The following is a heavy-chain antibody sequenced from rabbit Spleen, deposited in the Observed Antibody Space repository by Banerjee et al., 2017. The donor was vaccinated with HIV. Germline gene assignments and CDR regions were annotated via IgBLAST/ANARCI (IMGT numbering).Heavy chain of an antibody. Sequence: QEQLVESGGDLVKPGASLTLTCKASGFDFSSSYYMFWVRQAPGKGLEYIGYITSGGSPYYASWAKGRFTITRSTNPNTVTLQMTSLTAADTATYFCARDGDGGWGAYFNLWGPGTLVTVS. CDR1: GFDFSSSYY. CDR2: ITSGGSP. CDR3: ARDGDGGWGAYFNL. J-gene: IGHJ4*01. V-gene: IGHV1S43*01. D-gene: IGHD4-1*01.